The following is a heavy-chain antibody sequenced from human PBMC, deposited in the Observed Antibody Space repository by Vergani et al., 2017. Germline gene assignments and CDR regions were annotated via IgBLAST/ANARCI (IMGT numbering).Heavy chain of an antibody. J-gene: IGHJ5*02. D-gene: IGHD6-19*01. V-gene: IGHV4-39*01. CDR1: GASIRSSHYY. CDR2: IYYSGST. CDR3: ARRSTVEWLVKLGWIDP. Sequence: QLQLQESGPGLVKPSATLSLTCSVSGASIRSSHYYWGWIRQPPGKGLEWIASIYYSGSTYYTPSLKSRVTISVDTSTNRFSLKLSSVTAADTAVYFCARRSTVEWLVKLGWIDPWGQGILVTVSS.